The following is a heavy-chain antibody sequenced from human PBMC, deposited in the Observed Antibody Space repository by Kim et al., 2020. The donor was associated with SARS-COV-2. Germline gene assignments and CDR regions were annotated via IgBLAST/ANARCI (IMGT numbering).Heavy chain of an antibody. V-gene: IGHV3-30*04. Sequence: GGSLRLSCAASGFTFSSYAMHWVRQAPGKGLEWVAVISYDGSNKYYADSVKGRFTISRDNSKNTLYLQMNSLRAEDTAVYYCARDGGRYSGYERVEYYYYYGMDVWGQGTTVTVSS. CDR1: GFTFSSYA. CDR2: ISYDGSNK. J-gene: IGHJ6*02. D-gene: IGHD5-12*01. CDR3: ARDGGRYSGYERVEYYYYYGMDV.